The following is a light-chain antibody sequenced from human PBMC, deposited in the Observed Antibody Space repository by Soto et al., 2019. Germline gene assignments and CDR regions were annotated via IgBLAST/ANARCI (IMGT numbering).Light chain of an antibody. Sequence: QSVLTQPPSASGTPGQRVTISCSGSSSNIGSNYVYWYQQLPGTDPKLLIYRNNQRRSGVPDRFSCSKSGSSASLAISGLRSEDEADYYCAAWDDSLSGFYVFGTGNKLTVL. CDR2: RNN. J-gene: IGLJ1*01. CDR3: AAWDDSLSGFYV. CDR1: SSNIGSNY. V-gene: IGLV1-47*01.